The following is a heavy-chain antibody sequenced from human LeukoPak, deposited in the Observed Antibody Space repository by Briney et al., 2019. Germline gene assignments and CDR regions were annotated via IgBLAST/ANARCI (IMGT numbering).Heavy chain of an antibody. CDR3: ARVENDFGVDP. J-gene: IGHJ5*02. CDR2: ISAYNGNT. CDR1: GGTFSSYA. V-gene: IGHV1-18*01. Sequence: RASVKVSCKASGGTFSSYAISWVRQAPGQGLEWMGWISAYNGNTNYAQKLQGRVTMTTDTSTSTAYMELRSLRSDDTAVYYCARVENDFGVDPWGQGTLVTVSS. D-gene: IGHD3-3*01.